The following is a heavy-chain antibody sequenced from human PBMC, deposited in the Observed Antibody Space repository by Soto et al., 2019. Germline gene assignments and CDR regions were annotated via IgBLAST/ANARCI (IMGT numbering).Heavy chain of an antibody. Sequence: GXSLRLSCAASGFNLEDYAMHWFRQAPVKGLEWVSGISWNSGSIGYADSVKGRFTISRDNAKNSLYLQMNSLRAEDTALYYCAKPYSSSSRSGAFDIWGQGTMVTVSS. D-gene: IGHD6-6*01. CDR3: AKPYSSSSRSGAFDI. CDR1: GFNLEDYA. J-gene: IGHJ3*02. CDR2: ISWNSGSI. V-gene: IGHV3-9*01.